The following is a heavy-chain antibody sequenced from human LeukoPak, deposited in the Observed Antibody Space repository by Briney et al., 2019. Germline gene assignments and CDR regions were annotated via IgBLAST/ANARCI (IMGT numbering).Heavy chain of an antibody. V-gene: IGHV3-48*04. CDR3: ARSLPAATVGAFDY. CDR2: ISSSSSTI. J-gene: IGHJ4*02. CDR1: GFTFSSYS. D-gene: IGHD2-2*01. Sequence: GGSLRLSCAASGFTFSSYSMNWVRQAPGKGLEWVSYISSSSSTIYYADSVKGRFTISRDNAKNSLYLQMNSLRAEDTALYYCARSLPAATVGAFDYWGQGTLVTVSS.